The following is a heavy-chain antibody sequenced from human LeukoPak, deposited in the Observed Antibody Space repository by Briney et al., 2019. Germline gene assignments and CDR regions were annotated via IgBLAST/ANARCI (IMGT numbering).Heavy chain of an antibody. CDR1: GFTFSSYS. D-gene: IGHD3-10*01. J-gene: IGHJ4*02. CDR3: ARDLRSGSGSYYNIPIP. CDR2: ISSSSSTI. V-gene: IGHV3-48*01. Sequence: PGGSLRLSCAASGFTFSSYSMNWVRQAPGKGLEWVSYISSSSSTIYYADSVKGRFTISRDNAKNSLYLQMNSLRAEDTAVYYFARDLRSGSGSYYNIPIPWGQGTLVTVSS.